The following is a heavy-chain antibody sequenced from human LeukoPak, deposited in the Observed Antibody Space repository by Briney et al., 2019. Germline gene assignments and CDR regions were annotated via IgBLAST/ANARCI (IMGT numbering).Heavy chain of an antibody. V-gene: IGHV5-51*01. CDR1: GYSFTSYC. D-gene: IGHD1-1*01. Sequence: GESLKISCKGSGYSFTSYCIGWVRQIPGKGLEWMGINYPGDSDTRYSPSFQGQVTISADKSISTAYLQWSSLNASDTAMYYCARQARSGTYDYWGQGTLVTVSS. CDR3: ARQARSGTYDY. J-gene: IGHJ4*02. CDR2: NYPGDSDT.